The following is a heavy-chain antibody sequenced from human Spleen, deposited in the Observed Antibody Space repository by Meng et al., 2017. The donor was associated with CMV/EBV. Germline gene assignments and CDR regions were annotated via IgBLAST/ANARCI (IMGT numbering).Heavy chain of an antibody. CDR1: GASISANY. V-gene: IGHV4-59*08. Sequence: SETLSLTCTVSGASISANYWSWSRRPPGKGLEYIGSISYTGYIEYNPSLKGRVAISRDNAKNSVHLQMNNLRVEDTAVYYCVRQQWVAYYCDRWGQGIPVTVSS. CDR3: VRQQWVAYYCDR. J-gene: IGHJ4*02. D-gene: IGHD6-19*01. CDR2: ISYTGYI.